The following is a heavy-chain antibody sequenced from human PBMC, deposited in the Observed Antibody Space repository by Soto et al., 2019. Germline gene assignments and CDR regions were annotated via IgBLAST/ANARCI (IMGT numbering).Heavy chain of an antibody. D-gene: IGHD6-13*01. J-gene: IGHJ2*01. CDR1: GGTFSSNA. CDR3: ARLEQQLVDYWYFDL. CDR2: IVPMFGTP. Sequence: QVQLLQSGAEVKKPGSSVTVSCKASGGTFSSNAIGWVRQAPGQGLEWMGGIVPMFGTPKNAQKFQCRVTITEDETTSTAYMELSSLRADDTAVYYCARLEQQLVDYWYFDLWGRGTLVTVSS. V-gene: IGHV1-69*12.